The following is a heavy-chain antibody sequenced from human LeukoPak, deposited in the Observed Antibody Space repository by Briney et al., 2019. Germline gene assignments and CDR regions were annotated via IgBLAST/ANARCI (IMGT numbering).Heavy chain of an antibody. J-gene: IGHJ4*02. Sequence: GGSLRLSCAASGFTFSSYWMSWVRQAPGKGLERVSSISSSSSYIYYAESVKGRFTMSRDNAKNSLYLQMNSLRAEDTAVYYCARATTYDILTGYFDYWGQGTLVTVSS. CDR1: GFTFSSYW. D-gene: IGHD3-9*01. CDR2: ISSSSSYI. V-gene: IGHV3-21*01. CDR3: ARATTYDILTGYFDY.